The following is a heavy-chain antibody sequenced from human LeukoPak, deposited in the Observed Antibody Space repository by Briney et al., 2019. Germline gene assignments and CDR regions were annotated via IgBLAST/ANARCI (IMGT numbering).Heavy chain of an antibody. CDR1: GDSVSSNSAA. V-gene: IGHV6-1*01. CDR3: SRELAWGPADY. Sequence: PSQTLSLTCAISGDSVSSNSAAWGWIRQSPSRGLEWLGRTYYRSGWYNDHALSVESRITINPDTSKNQVSPQLTSVTPEDTAVYYCSRELAWGPADYWGQGTLVTVSS. J-gene: IGHJ4*02. D-gene: IGHD7-27*01. CDR2: TYYRSGWYN.